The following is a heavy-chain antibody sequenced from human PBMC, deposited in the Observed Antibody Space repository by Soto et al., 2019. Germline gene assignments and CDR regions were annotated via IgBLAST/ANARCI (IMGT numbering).Heavy chain of an antibody. CDR2: INHSGST. V-gene: IGHV4-34*01. CDR3: ARGLRSLEAAPPVFDY. CDR1: GGSFSGYY. J-gene: IGHJ4*02. Sequence: GSLRLSCAVYGGSFSGYYWSWIRQPPGKGLEWIGEINHSGSTNYNPSLKSRVTISVDTSMNQFSLKLSSVTAADTAVYYCARGLRSLEAAPPVFDYWGQGTLGTVSS. D-gene: IGHD6-6*01.